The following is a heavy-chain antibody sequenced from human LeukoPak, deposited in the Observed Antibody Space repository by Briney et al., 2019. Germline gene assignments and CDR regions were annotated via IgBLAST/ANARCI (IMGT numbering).Heavy chain of an antibody. CDR2: ISWNSGSI. J-gene: IGHJ3*02. D-gene: IGHD3-9*01. CDR1: GFTFSSYA. V-gene: IGHV3-9*01. Sequence: GGSLRLSCAASGFTFSSYAMHWVRQAPGKGLEWVSGISWNSGSIGYADSVKGRFTISRDNAKNSLYLQMNSLRAEDTALYYCAKVYYDILTGLFLDAFDIWGQGTMVTVSS. CDR3: AKVYYDILTGLFLDAFDI.